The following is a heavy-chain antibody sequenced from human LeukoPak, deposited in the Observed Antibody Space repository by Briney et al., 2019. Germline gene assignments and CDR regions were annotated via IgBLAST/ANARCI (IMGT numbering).Heavy chain of an antibody. V-gene: IGHV3-30*18. J-gene: IGHJ5*02. CDR1: GYTFTHYG. Sequence: PGRSLRLSCVISGYTFTHYGFHWVRQAPGKALEWVAYISYDGNNKYEDSVKGRFTISRDNSKNTLHLQMNGLRAEDTAVYYCAKIPELRPSSQSWGQGTLVTVS. D-gene: IGHD1-7*01. CDR2: ISYDGNN. CDR3: AKIPELRPSSQS.